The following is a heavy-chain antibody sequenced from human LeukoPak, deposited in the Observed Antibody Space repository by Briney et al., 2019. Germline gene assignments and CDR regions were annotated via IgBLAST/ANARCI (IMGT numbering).Heavy chain of an antibody. Sequence: SETLSLTCTVSGGSISSYYWSWIRQPPGKGLEWIGYIYYSRSTNYNPSLKSRVTISVDTSKNQFSLKLSSVTAADTAVYYCARDGYSYGLGWYFDLWGRGTLVTVSS. CDR3: ARDGYSYGLGWYFDL. V-gene: IGHV4-59*01. J-gene: IGHJ2*01. D-gene: IGHD5-18*01. CDR2: IYYSRST. CDR1: GGSISSYY.